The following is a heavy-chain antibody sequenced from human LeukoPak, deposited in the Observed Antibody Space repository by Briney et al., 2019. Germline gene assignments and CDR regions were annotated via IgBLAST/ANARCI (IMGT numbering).Heavy chain of an antibody. Sequence: GGSLRLSCAASGFSFNSYWMTWVRQPPGRGLEWVANIDPAGTDTYYVDPVKGRFTISRDNAKNLVYLQMNTLRAEDTAVYSCGRFGYVAGIDLWGQGTLATVSS. D-gene: IGHD6-19*01. CDR2: IDPAGTDT. V-gene: IGHV3-7*01. CDR3: GRFGYVAGIDL. J-gene: IGHJ4*02. CDR1: GFSFNSYW.